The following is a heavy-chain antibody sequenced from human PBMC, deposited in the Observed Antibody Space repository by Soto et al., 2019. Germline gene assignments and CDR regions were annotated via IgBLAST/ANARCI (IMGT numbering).Heavy chain of an antibody. J-gene: IGHJ4*02. V-gene: IGHV4-30-4*01. CDR3: ARGPCGGDSYAPHS. CDR1: GGSIKSGDYY. CDR2: IYYSANT. D-gene: IGHD2-21*02. Sequence: QVQLQESGPGLVKPSQTLSLTCTDSGGSIKSGDYYWTWIRQPPGKGLEFIGYIYYSANTHYNPSLKSRVTIAVDTSENLLSLKLRSVTAADPAVYHCARGPCGGDSYAPHSWGQGTLVTVSS.